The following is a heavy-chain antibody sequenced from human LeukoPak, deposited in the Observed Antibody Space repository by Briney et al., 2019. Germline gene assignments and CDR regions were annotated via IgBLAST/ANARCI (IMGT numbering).Heavy chain of an antibody. CDR2: ISGSGDNT. Sequence: GGSLRLSCAASGFTFSSYAMSWVRQAPGKGLEWVSGISGSGDNTYYADSVKGRFTISRDNSKNTLYLQMNSLRAEDTAVYYCAREGPGYYDSSGYYSRAEYFQHWGQGTLVTVSS. CDR1: GFTFSSYA. V-gene: IGHV3-23*01. D-gene: IGHD3-22*01. CDR3: AREGPGYYDSSGYYSRAEYFQH. J-gene: IGHJ1*01.